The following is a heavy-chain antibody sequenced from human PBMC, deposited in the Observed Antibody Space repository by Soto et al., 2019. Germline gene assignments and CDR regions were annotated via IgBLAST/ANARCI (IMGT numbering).Heavy chain of an antibody. CDR2: ISGSGGST. CDR1: GFTFSSYA. Sequence: GGSLRLSCAASGFTFSSYAMSWVRQAPGKGLEWVSAISGSGGSTYYADSVKGRFTISRDNSKNTLYLQMNSLRAEDTAVYYCANRNDFWSVYYTLDYGGQGALVTVSS. D-gene: IGHD3-3*01. CDR3: ANRNDFWSVYYTLDY. V-gene: IGHV3-23*01. J-gene: IGHJ4*02.